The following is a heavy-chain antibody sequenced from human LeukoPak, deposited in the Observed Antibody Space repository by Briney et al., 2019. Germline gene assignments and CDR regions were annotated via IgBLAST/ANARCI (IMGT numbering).Heavy chain of an antibody. CDR3: ARVTMIRGVILFYDY. CDR2: IYHSGSA. Sequence: SGTLSLTCAVSGDSISSSNWWTWVRQPPGKGLEWIGEIYHSGSANYNPSLKSRVTISVDKSKNQFSLKLSSVTAADTAVYYCARVTMIRGVILFYDYWGQGTLVTVSS. V-gene: IGHV4-4*02. CDR1: GDSISSSNW. J-gene: IGHJ4*02. D-gene: IGHD3-10*01.